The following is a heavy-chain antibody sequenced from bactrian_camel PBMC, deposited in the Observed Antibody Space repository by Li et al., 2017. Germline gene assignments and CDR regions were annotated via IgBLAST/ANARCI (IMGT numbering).Heavy chain of an antibody. J-gene: IGHJ6*01. CDR3: AKDHDCYKGSWCSGTFGY. Sequence: VQLVESGGGLVQPGGSLRLSCAASGFTFSSYAMSWVRQAPGKGLEWVSTITSAGDNAYYADSVKGRFTTSRDNDKNTLYLQLASLKTEDTAMYYCAKDHDCYKGSWCSGTFGYWGQGTQVTVSS. D-gene: IGHD3*01. CDR1: GFTFSSYA. CDR2: ITSAGDNA. V-gene: IGHV3S31*01.